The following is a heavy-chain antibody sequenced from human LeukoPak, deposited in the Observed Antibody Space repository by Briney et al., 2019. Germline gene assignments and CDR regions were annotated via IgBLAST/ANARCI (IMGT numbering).Heavy chain of an antibody. CDR2: IDTSGST. D-gene: IGHD6-13*01. J-gene: IGHJ4*02. CDR3: AKYSRPSSRVFDY. Sequence: GGSLRLSCAGSGFTFSSYPMTWVRQAPGKGLDWVSTIDTSGSTDYADSVKGRFTISRDNPKNTLYLQMNSLRAEDTAVYFCAKYSRPSSRVFDYWGQGTLATVSP. CDR1: GFTFSSYP. V-gene: IGHV3-23*01.